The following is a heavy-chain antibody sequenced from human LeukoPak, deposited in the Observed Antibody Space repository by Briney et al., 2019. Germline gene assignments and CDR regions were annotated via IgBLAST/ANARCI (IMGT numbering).Heavy chain of an antibody. J-gene: IGHJ3*02. CDR1: GFSFISNW. CDR2: IKHDGSEK. D-gene: IGHD5-12*01. Sequence: QAGGPLSLSCEDPGFSFISNWRSGVGQAPGKGREWVANIKHDGSEKYYVDSVKGRFAISRDNAKNSLYLQMNSLRAEDTAVYYCARALTGGYTFDAFDMWGQGTMVTVSS. CDR3: ARALTGGYTFDAFDM. V-gene: IGHV3-7*04.